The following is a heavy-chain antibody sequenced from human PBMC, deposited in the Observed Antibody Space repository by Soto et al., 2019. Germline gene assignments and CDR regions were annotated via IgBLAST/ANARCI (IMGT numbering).Heavy chain of an antibody. CDR3: ASSGNTPTDNWFDP. Sequence: SETLSLTCTVSGGSISSSSNYWGWIRQPPGKGLEWIASMFHSGSTYYNPSLKSRVTISVDTSKNRFSLKVSSVPAADTAVYYCASSGNTPTDNWFDPWGQGTLVTVAS. CDR2: MFHSGST. V-gene: IGHV4-39*01. D-gene: IGHD5-18*01. J-gene: IGHJ5*02. CDR1: GGSISSSSNY.